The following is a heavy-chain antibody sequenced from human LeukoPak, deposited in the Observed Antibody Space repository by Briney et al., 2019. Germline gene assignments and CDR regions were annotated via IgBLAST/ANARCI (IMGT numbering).Heavy chain of an antibody. CDR2: IKQDGSEK. V-gene: IGHV3-7*01. J-gene: IGHJ4*02. CDR3: ARVVGYQYYFDF. D-gene: IGHD5-18*01. Sequence: TGGSLRLSCAASGFTFSSYWMSWVRQAPGKGLEWVTSIKQDGSEKYYVDSMKGRFTISRDNAKNSLYLQMNSLRAEDTAVYYCARVVGYQYYFDFWGQGTLVTVSS. CDR1: GFTFSSYW.